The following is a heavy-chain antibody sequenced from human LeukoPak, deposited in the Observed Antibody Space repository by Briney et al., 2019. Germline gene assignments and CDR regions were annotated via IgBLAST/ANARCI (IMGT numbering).Heavy chain of an antibody. D-gene: IGHD6-19*01. CDR3: ARDSLGIPVAGTGGFDI. V-gene: IGHV3-20*04. Sequence: GGSLRLSCAASGFTFSSYWMSWVRQAPGKGLEWVCGINWNGGSTAYADSVKGRFTISRDNAKNSLYLQMNSLRAEDTALYYCARDSLGIPVAGTGGFDIWGQGTMVTVSS. CDR2: INWNGGST. J-gene: IGHJ3*02. CDR1: GFTFSSYW.